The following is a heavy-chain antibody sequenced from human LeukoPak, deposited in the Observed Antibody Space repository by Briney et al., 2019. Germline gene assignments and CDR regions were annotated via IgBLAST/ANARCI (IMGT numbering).Heavy chain of an antibody. D-gene: IGHD5-12*01. V-gene: IGHV3-23*01. CDR1: GFTFSSYA. CDR2: ISGSGGST. J-gene: IGHJ6*02. Sequence: GGSLRLSCAASGFTFSSYAMSWVRQAPGKGLEWVSAISGSGGSTYYADSVKGRFTISRDNSKNTLYLQMNSLRAEDTAVYYCAKDGEYSGYATYYYYYYGMDVWGQGTTVTVSS. CDR3: AKDGEYSGYATYYYYYYGMDV.